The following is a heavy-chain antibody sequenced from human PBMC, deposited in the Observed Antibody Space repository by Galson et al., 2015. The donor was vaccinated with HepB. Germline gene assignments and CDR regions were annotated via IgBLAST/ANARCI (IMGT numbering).Heavy chain of an antibody. CDR1: GYTFTGYY. Sequence: SVKVSCKASGYTFTGYYMHWVRQASGQGLEWMGWINPNSGGTNYAQKFQGRVTMTRDTSISTAYMELSRLRSDDTAVYYCARDRTRYSSQKAPRIWGQGTMVTVSS. CDR2: INPNSGGT. J-gene: IGHJ3*02. V-gene: IGHV1-2*02. D-gene: IGHD6-13*01. CDR3: ARDRTRYSSQKAPRI.